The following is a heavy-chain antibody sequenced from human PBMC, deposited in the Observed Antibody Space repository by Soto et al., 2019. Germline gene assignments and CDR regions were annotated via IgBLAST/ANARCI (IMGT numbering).Heavy chain of an antibody. J-gene: IGHJ6*02. V-gene: IGHV4-4*02. D-gene: IGHD6-13*01. CDR1: GGSISSSNW. CDR2: IYHSGST. Sequence: QVQLQESGPGLVKPSGTLSLTCAVSGGSISSSNWWSWVRQPPGKGLEWIGEIYHSGSTNYNPSLKSRVTISVDKSKNQFPLKLSSVTAADTAVYYCARDSVLDAAGTWSSPYYYYYGMDVWGQGTTVTVSS. CDR3: ARDSVLDAAGTWSSPYYYYYGMDV.